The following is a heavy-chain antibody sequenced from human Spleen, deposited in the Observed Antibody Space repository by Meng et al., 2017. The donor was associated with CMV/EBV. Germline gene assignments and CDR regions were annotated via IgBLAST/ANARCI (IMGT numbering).Heavy chain of an antibody. D-gene: IGHD3-22*01. J-gene: IGHJ4*02. CDR2: ISAYNANT. Sequence: CKASGYTFTSYGISWVRQAPGQGLEWMGWISAYNANTNYAQKFQGRVTMTTDTSTSTAYMELRSLRSDDTAVYYCARDSSGYYYTDDYWGQGTLVTVSS. CDR3: ARDSSGYYYTDDY. CDR1: GYTFTSYG. V-gene: IGHV1-18*01.